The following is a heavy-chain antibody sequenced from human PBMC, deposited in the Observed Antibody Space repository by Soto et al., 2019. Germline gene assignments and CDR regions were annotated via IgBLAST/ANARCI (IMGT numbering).Heavy chain of an antibody. CDR1: GYTFTDNY. Sequence: QVQLVQSGAEVKKPGASVKVSCKASGYTFTDNYMHWVRQAPGQGLEWMGWINPNSGVTNYAQKFQGWVTMTRDTSISIAYLEVRGQTSDDTAVYHCVREYISSWFDYWGQGTLVTVPS. V-gene: IGHV1-2*04. CDR2: INPNSGVT. D-gene: IGHD6-13*01. CDR3: VREYISSWFDY. J-gene: IGHJ4*02.